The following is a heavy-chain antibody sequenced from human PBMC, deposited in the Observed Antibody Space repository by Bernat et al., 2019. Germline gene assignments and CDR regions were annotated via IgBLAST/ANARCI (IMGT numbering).Heavy chain of an antibody. V-gene: IGHV3-23*01. CDR3: AKQNGYTYGYCDY. D-gene: IGHD5-18*01. CDR1: GFTLSSYA. CDR2: NSGSGGST. Sequence: EVQLLESGGGLVQPGGSLRLSCAASGFTLSSYAMSWVRQAPGKGLEWVSGNSGSGGSTYYADSVKGRFAISRDNSKNTLYLQMNSLRGEDTAIYYCAKQNGYTYGYCDYWGQGTLVAVSS. J-gene: IGHJ4*02.